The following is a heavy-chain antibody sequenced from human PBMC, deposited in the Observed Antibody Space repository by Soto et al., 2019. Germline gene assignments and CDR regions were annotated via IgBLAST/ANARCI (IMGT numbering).Heavy chain of an antibody. V-gene: IGHV3-30*18. CDR1: GFTFSSYG. D-gene: IGHD3-22*01. CDR2: ISYDGSNK. J-gene: IGHJ4*02. CDR3: AKDTDYYDSSGYYRSPY. Sequence: QRLSCVASGFTFSSYGMHWVRQAPGKGLEWVAVISYDGSNKYYADSVKGRFTISRDNSKNTLYLQMNSLRAEDTAVYYRAKDTDYYDSSGYYRSPYWGQGTLVTVSS.